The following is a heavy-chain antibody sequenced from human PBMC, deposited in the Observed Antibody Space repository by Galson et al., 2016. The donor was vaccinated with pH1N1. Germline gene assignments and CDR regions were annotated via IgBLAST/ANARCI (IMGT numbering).Heavy chain of an antibody. Sequence: SLRLSCADSGFTLSDYYMNWIRETPERGLEWLSSIGSSGNVAYADSVKGRFTISRDNAQNSLLLQMDSLRVDDTALYYCAREWGIGAAGPLDSWGQGALVIVSS. D-gene: IGHD6-13*01. CDR2: IGSSGNV. J-gene: IGHJ4*02. CDR3: AREWGIGAAGPLDS. V-gene: IGHV3-11*01. CDR1: GFTLSDYY.